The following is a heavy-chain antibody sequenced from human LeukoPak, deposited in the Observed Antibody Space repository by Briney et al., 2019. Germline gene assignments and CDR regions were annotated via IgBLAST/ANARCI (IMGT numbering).Heavy chain of an antibody. J-gene: IGHJ4*02. CDR1: GFTFSSYA. CDR3: AKEPDPYYYDSSGYYIVYYFDY. Sequence: GGSLRLSCAASGFTFSSYAMSWVRQAPVKGLEWVSAISGSGGSTYYADSVKGRFTISRDNSKNTLYLQMNSLRAEDTAVYYCAKEPDPYYYDSSGYYIVYYFDYWGQGTLVTVSS. D-gene: IGHD3-22*01. CDR2: ISGSGGST. V-gene: IGHV3-23*01.